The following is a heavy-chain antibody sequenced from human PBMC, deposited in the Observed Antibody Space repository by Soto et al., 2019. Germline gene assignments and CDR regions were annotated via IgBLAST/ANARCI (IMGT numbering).Heavy chain of an antibody. V-gene: IGHV1-18*01. CDR2: ISAYNGNT. CDR1: GYTFTSYG. CDR3: AIRAGTTYRSGGLGRAFDI. D-gene: IGHD1-1*01. Sequence: ASVKVSCKASGYTFTSYGISWVRQAPGQGLEWMGWISAYNGNTNYAQKLQGRVTMTTDTSTSTAYMELSRLRSDDTAVYYCAIRAGTTYRSGGLGRAFDIWGQGTMVTVSS. J-gene: IGHJ3*02.